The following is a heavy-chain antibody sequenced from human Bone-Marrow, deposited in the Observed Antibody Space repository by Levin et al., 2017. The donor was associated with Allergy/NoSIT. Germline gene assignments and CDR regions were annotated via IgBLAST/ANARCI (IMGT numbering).Heavy chain of an antibody. CDR1: GYTFTSYG. D-gene: IGHD1-7*01. Sequence: ASVKVSCTASGYTFTSYGISWVRQAPGQGLEWMGWINCYNGDTYYAQNVQDRATMTTDRSTKTAYMELRTLRFDDTAVYYCARDMRELNWFDSWGQGTLVTVSA. CDR2: INCYNGDT. CDR3: ARDMRELNWFDS. V-gene: IGHV1-18*01. J-gene: IGHJ5*01.